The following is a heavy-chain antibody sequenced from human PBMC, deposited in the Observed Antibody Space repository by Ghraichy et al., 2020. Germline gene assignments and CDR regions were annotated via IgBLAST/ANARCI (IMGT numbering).Heavy chain of an antibody. CDR2: ISSSSSTI. CDR1: GFTFSSYS. CDR3: ARVRDYGDYGGTCNY. V-gene: IGHV3-48*02. Sequence: GGSLRLSCAASGFTFSSYSMNWVRQAPGKGLEWVSYISSSSSTIYYADSVKGRFTISRDNAKNSLYLQMNSLRDEDTAVYYCARVRDYGDYGGTCNYWGQGTLVTVSS. D-gene: IGHD4-17*01. J-gene: IGHJ4*02.